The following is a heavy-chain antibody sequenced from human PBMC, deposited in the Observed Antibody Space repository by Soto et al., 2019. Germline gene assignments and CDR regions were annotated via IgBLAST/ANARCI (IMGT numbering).Heavy chain of an antibody. CDR2: ISCCGGST. V-gene: IGHV3-23*01. CDR3: AKADGEQWLLPHLDH. D-gene: IGHD6-19*01. J-gene: IGHJ4*02. CDR1: GFNFKKFA. Sequence: EVQLLESGGGVVQPGGSLRLSCVASGFNFKKFAMIWVRQAPGEGLEWVSGISCCGGSTSYADSVKGRFSIARDDSTNTLYLQMNNLRVEDTAQYCCAKADGEQWLLPHLDHWGQGTLVTVS.